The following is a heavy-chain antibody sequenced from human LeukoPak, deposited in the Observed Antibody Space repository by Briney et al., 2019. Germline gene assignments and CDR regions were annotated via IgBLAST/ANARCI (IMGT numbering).Heavy chain of an antibody. CDR1: GFTFDDYG. J-gene: IGHJ4*02. D-gene: IGHD3-22*01. CDR2: INWNGGST. CDR3: ARGRGYYYDSSGYTPGGY. Sequence: GGSLRLSCAASGFTFDDYGMSWVRQAPGKGLEWVSGINWNGGSTGYADSVKGRFTISRDNAKNSLYLQMNSLRAEDTASYYCARGRGYYYDSSGYTPGGYWGQGTLVTVSS. V-gene: IGHV3-20*04.